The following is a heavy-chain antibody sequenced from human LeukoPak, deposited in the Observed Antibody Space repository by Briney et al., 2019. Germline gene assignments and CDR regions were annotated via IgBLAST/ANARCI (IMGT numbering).Heavy chain of an antibody. V-gene: IGHV4-38-2*02. D-gene: IGHD6-6*01. Sequence: SETLSLTCTVSGYSISSGYYWGWIRQPPGKGLEWIGSIYHSGTTYYNPSLKSRVTISVDTSKNQFSLKLNSVTAADTAVYYCARADSSSSMDVWGKGTTVTVSS. CDR3: ARADSSSSMDV. CDR1: GYSISSGYY. CDR2: IYHSGTT. J-gene: IGHJ6*03.